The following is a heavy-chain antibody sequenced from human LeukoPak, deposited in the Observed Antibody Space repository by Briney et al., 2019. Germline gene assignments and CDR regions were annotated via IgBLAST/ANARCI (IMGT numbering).Heavy chain of an antibody. CDR3: AKEGDILTGYYDY. V-gene: IGHV3-30*18. J-gene: IGHJ4*02. Sequence: GGSLRLSCAASGFTFSSYGMHWVRQAPGKGLVWVAVISYDGSNKYYADSVKGRFTISRDNSKNTLYLQMNSLRAEDTAVYYCAKEGDILTGYYDYWGQGTLVTVSS. CDR2: ISYDGSNK. D-gene: IGHD3-9*01. CDR1: GFTFSSYG.